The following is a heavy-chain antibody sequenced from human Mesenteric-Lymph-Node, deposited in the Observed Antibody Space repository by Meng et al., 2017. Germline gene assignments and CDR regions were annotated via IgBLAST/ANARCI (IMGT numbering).Heavy chain of an antibody. CDR3: AREMYSSGWYADFYGMDV. J-gene: IGHJ6*02. D-gene: IGHD6-19*01. Sequence: ASVKVSCKVSGYTLTELSMHWVRQAPGKGLEWMGGFDPEDGETIYAQKFQGGVTMTRDTSISTAYMELSRLRSDDAAVYYCAREMYSSGWYADFYGMDVWGQGTTVTVSS. CDR1: GYTLTELS. CDR2: FDPEDGET. V-gene: IGHV1-24*01.